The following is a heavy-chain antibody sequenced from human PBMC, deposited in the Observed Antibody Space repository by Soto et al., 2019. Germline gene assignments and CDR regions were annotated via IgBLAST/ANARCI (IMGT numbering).Heavy chain of an antibody. CDR2: IYYSGST. Sequence: SETLSLTCTVSGGSISSGGYYWSWIRQHPGKGLEWIGYIYYSGSTYYNPSLKSRVTISVDTSKNQFSLKLSSVTAADTAVYYCARDSPAKHHYGRWFDPWGQGTLVTVSS. CDR1: GGSISSGGYY. J-gene: IGHJ5*02. V-gene: IGHV4-31*03. CDR3: ARDSPAKHHYGRWFDP. D-gene: IGHD4-17*01.